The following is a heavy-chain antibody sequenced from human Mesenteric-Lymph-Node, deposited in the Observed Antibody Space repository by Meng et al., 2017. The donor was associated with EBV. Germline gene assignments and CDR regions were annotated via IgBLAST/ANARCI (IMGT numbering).Heavy chain of an antibody. J-gene: IGHJ4*02. Sequence: QLPLQESGSGLVRPSQTLSLTCAVSGGSIISGGYSWGWIRQAPGKGLEWIGFIYHSGTTYLNPSLRSRVNLSVDTSKNQFSLNLRSVSAADTAIYYCARSAGGDYFDYWGQGTLVTVSS. CDR2: IYHSGTT. CDR1: GGSIISGGYS. V-gene: IGHV4-30-2*01. CDR3: ARSAGGDYFDY. D-gene: IGHD1-26*01.